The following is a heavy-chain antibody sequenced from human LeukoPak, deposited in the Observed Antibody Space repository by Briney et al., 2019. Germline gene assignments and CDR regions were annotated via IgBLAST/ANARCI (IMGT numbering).Heavy chain of an antibody. CDR3: ARDRAVTCDAFDI. V-gene: IGHV4-61*01. CDR2: IYYSGST. CDR1: GGSVSSGSYY. J-gene: IGHJ3*02. D-gene: IGHD4-17*01. Sequence: TSETLSLTCTVSGGSVSSGSYYWSWIRQPPGKGLEWIGYIYYSGSTNYNPSLKSRVTISVDTSKNQFSLKLSSVTAADTAVYYCARDRAVTCDAFDIWGQGTMVTVSS.